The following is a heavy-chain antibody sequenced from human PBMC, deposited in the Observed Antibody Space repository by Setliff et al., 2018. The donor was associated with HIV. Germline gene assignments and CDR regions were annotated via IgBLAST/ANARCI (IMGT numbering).Heavy chain of an antibody. J-gene: IGHJ6*03. CDR2: IKEDGSEK. CDR1: GFTFGNYW. D-gene: IGHD2-15*01. V-gene: IGHV3-7*01. Sequence: TGGSLRLSCGASGFTFGNYWMTWVRQAPGRGLECVANIKEDGSEKYYVDSVKGRFTISRGNAKDSLYLQMNNLRAEDTAVYYCARDATRGGDMDVWGKGITVTVSS. CDR3: ARDATRGGDMDV.